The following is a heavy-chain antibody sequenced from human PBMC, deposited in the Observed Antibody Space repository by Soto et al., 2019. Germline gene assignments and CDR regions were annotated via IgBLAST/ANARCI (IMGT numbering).Heavy chain of an antibody. CDR1: GYTFTSYY. D-gene: IGHD2-15*01. Sequence: ASVKVSCKASGYTFTSYYMHWVRQAPGQGLEWMGIINPSGGSTSYAQKFQGRVTMTRGTSTSTVYMELSSLRSEDTAVYYCARGLGHCSGGSCYAARRERIYYYGMDVWGQGTTVTVSS. CDR3: ARGLGHCSGGSCYAARRERIYYYGMDV. V-gene: IGHV1-46*01. J-gene: IGHJ6*02. CDR2: INPSGGST.